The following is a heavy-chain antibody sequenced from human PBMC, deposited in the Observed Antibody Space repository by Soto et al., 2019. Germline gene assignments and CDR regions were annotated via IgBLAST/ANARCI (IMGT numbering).Heavy chain of an antibody. CDR3: AKDPSTGSADY. CDR2: ISGSGAIT. CDR1: GFTFSKYA. J-gene: IGHJ4*02. Sequence: EVQLLESGGGLVQPGGSLRLSCAASGFTFSKYAMNWVRQAAGKGLEWVSGISGSGAITKYADSVRGRVTISRDNSKNTLYLQMDSLRAGDTAVYYCAKDPSTGSADYWGQGTQVTVSS. D-gene: IGHD3-9*01. V-gene: IGHV3-23*01.